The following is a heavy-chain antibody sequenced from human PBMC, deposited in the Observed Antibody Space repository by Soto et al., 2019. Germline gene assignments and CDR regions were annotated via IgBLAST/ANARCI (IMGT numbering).Heavy chain of an antibody. Sequence: QVHLQQCGAGLLKPSETLSLTCAVYGGSFGGYYCSWIRQPPGKGLEWIGAINHSGRTNYTPSLKSRVIISVDTSKNQFSLKLSSVTAADTAVYYCARVPTGPMTIFGVLMTYYLDDWGQGTLVTVPS. CDR1: GGSFGGYY. CDR3: ARVPTGPMTIFGVLMTYYLDD. J-gene: IGHJ4*02. V-gene: IGHV4-34*01. CDR2: INHSGRT. D-gene: IGHD3-3*01.